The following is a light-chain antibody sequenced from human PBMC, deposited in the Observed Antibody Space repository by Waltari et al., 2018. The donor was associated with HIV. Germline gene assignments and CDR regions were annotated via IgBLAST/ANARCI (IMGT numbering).Light chain of an antibody. CDR2: KDS. CDR3: QSADNSGCWV. Sequence: SYELTQPPSVSVSPGQTARITCSGDALPKQYTFWYQQKPGQAHVLVIYKDSERPSGIPERFSASTSGTTVTLTIIGVQAEDEADYYCQSADNSGCWVFGGGTKLTVL. J-gene: IGLJ3*02. V-gene: IGLV3-25*03. CDR1: ALPKQY.